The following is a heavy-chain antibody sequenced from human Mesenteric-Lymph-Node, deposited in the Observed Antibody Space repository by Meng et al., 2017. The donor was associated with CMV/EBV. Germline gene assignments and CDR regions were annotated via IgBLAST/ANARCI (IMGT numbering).Heavy chain of an antibody. CDR3: ARHGLRGCSGANCYTSFYYFGMDV. CDR2: IHPGDSDT. Sequence: GESLKISCRGSGYSFTWYWIGWVRQMPGKGLEWMGIIHPGDSDTRYSPSFQGQVTISADKSISTAYLQWSSLKASDTAIYYCARHGLRGCSGANCYTSFYYFGMDVWGQGTTVTVSS. D-gene: IGHD4/OR15-4a*01. CDR1: GYSFTWYW. J-gene: IGHJ6*02. V-gene: IGHV5-51*01.